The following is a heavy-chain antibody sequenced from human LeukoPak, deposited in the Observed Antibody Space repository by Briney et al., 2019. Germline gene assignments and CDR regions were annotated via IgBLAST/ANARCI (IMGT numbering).Heavy chain of an antibody. CDR2: INYSGTT. D-gene: IGHD3-3*01. V-gene: IGHV4-59*01. CDR1: GGSFSDYY. CDR3: AGGSEWLAFDS. J-gene: IGHJ4*02. Sequence: SETLSLTCAVYGGSFSDYYWSWIRQPPGKGLEWIGYINYSGTTNYNPSLKSRVTISVDTSKNQFSLKLSSVTAADTAVYFCAGGSEWLAFDSWGQGTLVTVSS.